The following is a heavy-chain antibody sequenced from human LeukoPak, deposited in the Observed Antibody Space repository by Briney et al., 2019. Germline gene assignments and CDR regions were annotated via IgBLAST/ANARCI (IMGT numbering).Heavy chain of an antibody. CDR2: INHSGST. Sequence: SSETLSLTCAVYGGSFSGYYWSWIRQPPGKGLEWIGEINHSGSTNYNPSLKSRVTISVDTSKSQFSLKLSSVTAADTAVYYCASRRLGLIHYLDYWGQGTLVTVSS. J-gene: IGHJ4*02. CDR1: GGSFSGYY. D-gene: IGHD6-25*01. CDR3: ASRRLGLIHYLDY. V-gene: IGHV4-34*01.